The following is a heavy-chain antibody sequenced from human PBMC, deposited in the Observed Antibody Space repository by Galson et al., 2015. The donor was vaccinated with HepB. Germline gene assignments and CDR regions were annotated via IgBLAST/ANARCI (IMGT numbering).Heavy chain of an antibody. D-gene: IGHD3-3*01. CDR2: ISAYNGNT. V-gene: IGHV1-18*04. Sequence: SVKVSCKASGYTFTSYGISWVRQAPGQGLEWMGWISAYNGNTNYAQKLQGRVTMTTDTSTSTAYMELRSLRSDDTAVYYCARGGGMEWLLYSAGEGSDYWGQGTLVTVSS. J-gene: IGHJ4*02. CDR1: GYTFTSYG. CDR3: ARGGGMEWLLYSAGEGSDY.